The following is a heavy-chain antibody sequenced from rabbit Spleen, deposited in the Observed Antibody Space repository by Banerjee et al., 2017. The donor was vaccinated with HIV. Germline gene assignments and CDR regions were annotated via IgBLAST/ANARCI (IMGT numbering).Heavy chain of an antibody. D-gene: IGHD8-1*01. V-gene: IGHV1S45*01. J-gene: IGHJ6*01. CDR2: IGAGVTYTT. CDR1: GVSFSGNSY. CDR3: ARDSGTSFSSYGMDL. Sequence: QEQLEESGGDLVKPEGSLTLTCKASGVSFSGNSYMCWVRQAPGKGPEWIACIGAGVTYTTYYATWAKGRFTISKTSSTTVTLQMTSLTAADTATYFCARDSGTSFSSYGMDLWGPGTLVTVS.